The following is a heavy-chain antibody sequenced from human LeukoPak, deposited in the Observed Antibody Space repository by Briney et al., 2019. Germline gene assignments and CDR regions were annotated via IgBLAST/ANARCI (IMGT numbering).Heavy chain of an antibody. D-gene: IGHD3-16*01. J-gene: IGHJ4*02. CDR3: ASMEESSGYFDY. V-gene: IGHV4-59*01. Sequence: SETLSLTCTVSGGSISSYYWSWIRQPPGKGLEWIGYIYYSGSTNYNPSLKSRVTISVDTSKNQFSLKLSSVTAADTAVYYCASMEESSGYFDYWGRGTLVTVSS. CDR1: GGSISSYY. CDR2: IYYSGST.